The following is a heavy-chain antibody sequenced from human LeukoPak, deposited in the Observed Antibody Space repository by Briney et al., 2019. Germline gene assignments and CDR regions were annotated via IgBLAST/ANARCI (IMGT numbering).Heavy chain of an antibody. V-gene: IGHV3-30*03. CDR3: ARGDTAMVKNYYGMDV. Sequence: GRSLRLSCAASGFTFSSYGMHWVRQASGKGLEWVALISYDGSNKYYGDSVKGRFTISRDNSKNTLYLQMNSLRAEDTAVYYCARGDTAMVKNYYGMDVWGQGTMVTVSS. D-gene: IGHD5-18*01. CDR1: GFTFSSYG. CDR2: ISYDGSNK. J-gene: IGHJ6*02.